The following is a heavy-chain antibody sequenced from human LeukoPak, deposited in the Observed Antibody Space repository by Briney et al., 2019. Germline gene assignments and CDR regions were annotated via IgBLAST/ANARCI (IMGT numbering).Heavy chain of an antibody. CDR3: AKVSYFGSGSFIFDC. Sequence: GGSLRLSCAASGFTFSNYAMTWVRQAPGKGLEWVSSIGDSGTSTYYADSVKGRFTISRDNSKNTLFLQMNSLGAEDTAIYYCAKVSYFGSGSFIFDCWGQGTLVTVSS. V-gene: IGHV3-23*01. J-gene: IGHJ4*02. D-gene: IGHD3-10*01. CDR2: IGDSGTST. CDR1: GFTFSNYA.